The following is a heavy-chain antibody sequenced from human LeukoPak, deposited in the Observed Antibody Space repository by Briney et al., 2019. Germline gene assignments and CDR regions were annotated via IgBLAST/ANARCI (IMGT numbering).Heavy chain of an antibody. CDR3: ARATSGNSRGAFDI. Sequence: VGSLRLSCAASGFTFSSYDMHWVRQATGKGLEWVSAIGTAGDTYYPGSVKGRFTISRENAKNSLYLQMNSLRAGDTAVYYCARATSGNSRGAFDIWGQGTMVTVSS. J-gene: IGHJ3*02. D-gene: IGHD4-23*01. V-gene: IGHV3-13*01. CDR2: IGTAGDT. CDR1: GFTFSSYD.